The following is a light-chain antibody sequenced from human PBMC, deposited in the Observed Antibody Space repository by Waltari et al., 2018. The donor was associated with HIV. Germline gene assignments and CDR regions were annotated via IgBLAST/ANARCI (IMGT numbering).Light chain of an antibody. CDR2: DVS. CDR1: QGISAA. CDR3: QQFNSYPLT. V-gene: IGKV1-13*02. Sequence: AIQLPQSPSSLSASVGDTVIITCRTSQGISAALAWYRQKPGKTPELLIYDVSTLQSGVPSKFSGSGSGTDFTLTINSLQPEDSATYYCQQFNSYPLTFGQGTRLEIK. J-gene: IGKJ5*01.